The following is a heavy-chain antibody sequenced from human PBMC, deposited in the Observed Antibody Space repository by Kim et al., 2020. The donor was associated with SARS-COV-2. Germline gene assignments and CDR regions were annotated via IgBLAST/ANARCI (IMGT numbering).Heavy chain of an antibody. CDR2: ISAYNGNT. Sequence: ASVKVSCKASGYTFTSYGISWVRQAPGQGLEWMGWISAYNGNTNYAQKLQGRVTMTTDTSTSTAYMELRSLRSDDTAVYYCARFSVYDSSGYYSSFDYWGQGTLVTVSS. CDR1: GYTFTSYG. J-gene: IGHJ4*02. CDR3: ARFSVYDSSGYYSSFDY. D-gene: IGHD3-22*01. V-gene: IGHV1-18*01.